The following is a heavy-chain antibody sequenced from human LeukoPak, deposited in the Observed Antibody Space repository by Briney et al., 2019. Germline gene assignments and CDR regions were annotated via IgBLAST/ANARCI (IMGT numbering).Heavy chain of an antibody. CDR3: ARARDYVVNY. CDR2: LYDSGDT. Sequence: GGSLRLSCAASGFSVSTSYMSWVRQAPGKGLEYVSVLYDSGDTYYAESVKGRFTISRDNSKNTLYLQMNSLRAEDTAVYYCARARDYVVNYWGQGTLVTVSS. CDR1: GFSVSTSY. J-gene: IGHJ4*02. V-gene: IGHV3-53*01. D-gene: IGHD4-17*01.